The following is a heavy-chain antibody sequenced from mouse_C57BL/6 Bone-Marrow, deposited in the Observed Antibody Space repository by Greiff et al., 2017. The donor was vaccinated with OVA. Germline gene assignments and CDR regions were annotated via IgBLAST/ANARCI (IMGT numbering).Heavy chain of an antibody. CDR3: ARLRDFDY. Sequence: EVHLVESGGDLVKPGGSLKLSCAASGFTFSSYGMSWVRQTPDKRLEWVATISSGGSYTYYPDSVKGRFTISRDNAKNTLYLQLSSLKSEDTAIYYCARLRDFDYWGQGTTLTVSS. CDR2: ISSGGSYT. V-gene: IGHV5-6*01. J-gene: IGHJ2*01. CDR1: GFTFSSYG.